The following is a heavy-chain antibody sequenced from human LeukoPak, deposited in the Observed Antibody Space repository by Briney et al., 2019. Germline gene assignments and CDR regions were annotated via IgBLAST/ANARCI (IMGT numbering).Heavy chain of an antibody. CDR3: ATLQYYYDSSGYPGYYFDY. J-gene: IGHJ4*02. D-gene: IGHD3-22*01. V-gene: IGHV1-18*01. CDR1: GYTFTSYG. Sequence: ASVTVSCKASGYTFTSYGISWVRQAPGQGLEWMGWISAYNGNTNYAQKFQGRVTMTEDTSTDTAYMELSSLRSEDTAVYYCATLQYYYDSSGYPGYYFDYWGQGTLVTVSS. CDR2: ISAYNGNT.